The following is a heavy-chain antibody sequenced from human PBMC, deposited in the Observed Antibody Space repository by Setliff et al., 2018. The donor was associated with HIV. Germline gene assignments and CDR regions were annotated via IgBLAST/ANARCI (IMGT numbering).Heavy chain of an antibody. CDR1: GGSMSTYY. D-gene: IGHD2-15*01. CDR2: VYTSGST. CDR3: ARVFPPIRGAPFGTPPGALDI. Sequence: PSETLSLTCSVSGGSMSTYYWSWIRQPAGKRLEWIGRVYTSGSTIYNPSLRSRVTMSVDTSKSQFSLKLNSVAAADTAVYYCARVFPPIRGAPFGTPPGALDIWGQGTMVTVSS. V-gene: IGHV4-4*07. J-gene: IGHJ3*02.